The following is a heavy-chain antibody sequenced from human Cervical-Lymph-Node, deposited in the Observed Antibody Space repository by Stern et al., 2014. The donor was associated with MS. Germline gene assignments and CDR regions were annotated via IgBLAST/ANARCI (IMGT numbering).Heavy chain of an antibody. CDR3: ALSSETSDRWYSLGYDL. D-gene: IGHD6-13*01. V-gene: IGHV1-69*01. Sequence: VQLESSGAEVTKPGSSVKVYCKASGGTFSKVPSSWVRQAPGPGLDLRGGDFPVFGTPTYAQEFRGRVTITADVSTSTVYMELSSLRSDDTAVYYCALSSETSDRWYSLGYDLWGQGTLVTVSS. CDR2: DFPVFGTP. CDR1: GGTFSKVP. J-gene: IGHJ5*02.